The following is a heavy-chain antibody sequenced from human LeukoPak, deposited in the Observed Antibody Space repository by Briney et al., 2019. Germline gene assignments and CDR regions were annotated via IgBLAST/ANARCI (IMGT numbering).Heavy chain of an antibody. CDR1: GFTFAGNA. CDR2: VSAGDGSS. Sequence: GGSLRLSCVTSGFTFAGNAMGWVRQAPGKGLEWVSGVSAGDGSSRYSDSVKGRFTISVDNSKNTLYLQMNSLRAEDTAVYYCAKGGLGGYNAVFDYWGQGTLVTVSS. V-gene: IGHV3-23*01. J-gene: IGHJ4*02. D-gene: IGHD5-24*01. CDR3: AKGGLGGYNAVFDY.